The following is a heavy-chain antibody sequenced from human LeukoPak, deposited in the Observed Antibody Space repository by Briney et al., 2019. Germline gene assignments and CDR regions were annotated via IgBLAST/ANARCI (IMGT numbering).Heavy chain of an antibody. D-gene: IGHD6-13*01. Sequence: GGSLRLSCAASEFIFSGYWMNWVRQAPGKGLEWVANIKQDGSEKQYVDSVRGRFTISRDNAKNSLYLQMNSLRVADTAVYYCARDGFVGAADYWGQGTLVTVSS. CDR2: IKQDGSEK. V-gene: IGHV3-7*01. CDR1: EFIFSGYW. J-gene: IGHJ4*02. CDR3: ARDGFVGAADY.